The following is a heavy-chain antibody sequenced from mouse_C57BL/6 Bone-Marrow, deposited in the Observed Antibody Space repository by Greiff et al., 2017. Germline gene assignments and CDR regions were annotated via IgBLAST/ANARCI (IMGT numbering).Heavy chain of an antibody. J-gene: IGHJ2*01. V-gene: IGHV1-47*01. D-gene: IGHD2-12*01. CDR3: ARGNYRRRYFDY. Sequence: QVLLQQSGAELVKPGASVKMSCQASGYTFTTYPIEWMQQNHGKSLEWIGNFHPCNDDTKYNETFKGKATLTVEKSSSTVYLQLTRLTSDDSAVDYCARGNYRRRYFDYWGQGTTLTVSS. CDR2: FHPCNDDT. CDR1: GYTFTTYP.